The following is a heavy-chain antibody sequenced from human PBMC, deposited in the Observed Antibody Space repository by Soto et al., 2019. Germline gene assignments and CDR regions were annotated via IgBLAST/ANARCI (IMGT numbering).Heavy chain of an antibody. CDR1: GFTFSSYE. CDR2: ISSSGTAI. D-gene: IGHD6-19*01. J-gene: IGHJ4*02. Sequence: PGGSLRLSCAASGFTFSSYEMNWVRQAPGKGLEWVSYISSSGTAIYYADSVKGRFTISRDNARNSLYLQMNSLRAEDTAVYYCARDPTYSSGGYFDYWGQGTLATVSS. CDR3: ARDPTYSSGGYFDY. V-gene: IGHV3-48*03.